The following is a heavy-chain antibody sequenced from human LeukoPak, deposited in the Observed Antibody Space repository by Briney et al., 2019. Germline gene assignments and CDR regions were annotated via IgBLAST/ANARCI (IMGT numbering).Heavy chain of an antibody. CDR3: ARGGRRLVRHNWFDP. Sequence: GSLRLSCAASGFTFSSYSMNWVRQPPGKGLEWIGEINHSGSTNYNPSLKSRVTISVDTSKNQFSLKLSSVTAADTAVYYCARGGRRLVRHNWFDPWGQGTLVTVSS. CDR1: GFTFSSYS. J-gene: IGHJ5*02. D-gene: IGHD6-19*01. V-gene: IGHV4-34*01. CDR2: INHSGST.